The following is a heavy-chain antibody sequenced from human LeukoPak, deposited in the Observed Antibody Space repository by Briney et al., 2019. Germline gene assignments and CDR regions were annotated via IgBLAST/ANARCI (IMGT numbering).Heavy chain of an antibody. V-gene: IGHV3-9*01. CDR1: EFTFDDYA. Sequence: GRSLRLSCAASEFTFDDYAMHWVRQAPGKGLEWVSGISWNSGSIGYADSVKGRFTISRDTAKNTLYLQMNSLRAEDTAVYYCARDWDTAMKEGSAFDYWGQGTLVTVSS. D-gene: IGHD5-18*01. CDR2: ISWNSGSI. CDR3: ARDWDTAMKEGSAFDY. J-gene: IGHJ4*02.